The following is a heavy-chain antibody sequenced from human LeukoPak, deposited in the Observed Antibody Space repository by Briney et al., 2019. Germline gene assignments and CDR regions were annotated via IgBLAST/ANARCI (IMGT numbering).Heavy chain of an antibody. CDR3: ARASGPYSYGYIRYYYGMDV. CDR1: GFTVSSNY. CDR2: INHSGST. D-gene: IGHD5-18*01. V-gene: IGHV4-34*01. Sequence: GSLRLSCAASGFTVSSNYMSWVRQPPGKGLEWIGEINHSGSTNYNPSLKSRVTISVDTSKNQFSLKLSSVTAADTAVYYCARASGPYSYGYIRYYYGMDVWGQGTTVTVSS. J-gene: IGHJ6*02.